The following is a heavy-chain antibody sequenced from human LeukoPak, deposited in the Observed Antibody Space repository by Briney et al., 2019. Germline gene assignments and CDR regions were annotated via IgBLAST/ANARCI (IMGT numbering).Heavy chain of an antibody. CDR2: IYDSGST. CDR3: ARGVTGLTYYYDSSGYYALGY. J-gene: IGHJ4*02. Sequence: SETLSLTCTVSGGSIRSSYYYWGWIRQPPGKGLEWIGSIYDSGSTYYNPSLKSRVTISVDTSKNQFSLKLNSVTAADTAVYYCARGVTGLTYYYDSSGYYALGYWGQGTLVTVSS. D-gene: IGHD3-22*01. V-gene: IGHV4-39*01. CDR1: GGSIRSSYYY.